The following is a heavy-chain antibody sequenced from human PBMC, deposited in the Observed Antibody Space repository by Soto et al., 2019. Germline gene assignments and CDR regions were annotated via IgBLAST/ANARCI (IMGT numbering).Heavy chain of an antibody. V-gene: IGHV2-5*02. CDR3: LTSRGSDTSGNFCFDP. CDR2: IYWDDDK. J-gene: IGHJ5*02. D-gene: IGHD2-2*01. Sequence: SGPTLVNPTQALTLTCTFSGFSLSPRGVGVGWIRQPPGKALEWLAVIYWDDDKRYSPSLQSSLIFIKDPPQKSMLFTITKLVPFITATYFCLTSRGSDTSGNFCFDPWGQGTLVTVSS. CDR1: GFSLSPRGVG.